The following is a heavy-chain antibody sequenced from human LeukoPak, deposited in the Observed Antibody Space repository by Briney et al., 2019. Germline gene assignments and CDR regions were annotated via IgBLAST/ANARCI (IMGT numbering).Heavy chain of an antibody. CDR2: IYYSGST. CDR1: GGSISSYY. Sequence: PSETLSLTSTVSGGSISSYYWSWIRQPPGKGLEWIGYIYYSGSTNYNPSLKSRVTISVDTSKNQFSLKLSSVTAADTAVYYCARQTYYYDSSGPTLFDYWGQGTLVTVSS. CDR3: ARQTYYYDSSGPTLFDY. V-gene: IGHV4-59*08. D-gene: IGHD3-22*01. J-gene: IGHJ4*02.